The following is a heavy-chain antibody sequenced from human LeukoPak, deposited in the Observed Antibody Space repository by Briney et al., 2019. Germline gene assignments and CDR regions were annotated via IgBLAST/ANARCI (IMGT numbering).Heavy chain of an antibody. Sequence: GGSLRLSCAASGFTFSSYGMHWVRQAPGKGLEWVAVISYDGSNKYYADSVKGRFTISRDNSKNTLYLQMNSLRAEDTVVYYCANGIGYCSSTSCSPFDYWGQGTLVTVSS. CDR1: GFTFSSYG. D-gene: IGHD2-2*01. J-gene: IGHJ4*02. CDR3: ANGIGYCSSTSCSPFDY. CDR2: ISYDGSNK. V-gene: IGHV3-30*18.